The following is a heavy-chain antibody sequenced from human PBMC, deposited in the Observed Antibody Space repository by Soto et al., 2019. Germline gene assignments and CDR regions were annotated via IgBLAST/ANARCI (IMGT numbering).Heavy chain of an antibody. J-gene: IGHJ4*02. CDR1: GFSLSTSGVG. Sequence: QITLKESGPPLVKPTQTLTLTCTFSGFSLSTSGVGVGWIRQPPGKALEWLALIYWDDDKRYSPSLKSRLTITKDTSKNQVVLTLTNMDPVDTATYYCAHIRGAHYSDSSGYYLYSFDSWGQGTLVTVSS. CDR2: IYWDDDK. CDR3: AHIRGAHYSDSSGYYLYSFDS. V-gene: IGHV2-5*02. D-gene: IGHD3-22*01.